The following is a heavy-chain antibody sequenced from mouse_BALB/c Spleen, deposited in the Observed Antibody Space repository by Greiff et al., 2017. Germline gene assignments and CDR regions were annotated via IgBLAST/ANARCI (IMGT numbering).Heavy chain of an antibody. CDR2: ISSGGST. V-gene: IGHV5-6-5*01. J-gene: IGHJ3*01. CDR3: ARGAYYGSSYSAWFAD. D-gene: IGHD1-1*01. CDR1: GFTFSSYA. Sequence: EVHLVESGGGLVKPGGSLKLSCAASGFTFSSYAMSWVRQTPEKRLEWVASISSGGSTYYPDSVKGRFTISRDNARNILYLQMSSLRSEDTAMYYCARGAYYGSSYSAWFADWGQGTLVTVSA.